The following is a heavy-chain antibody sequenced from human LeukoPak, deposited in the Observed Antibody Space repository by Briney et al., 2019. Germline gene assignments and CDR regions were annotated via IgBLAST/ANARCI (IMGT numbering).Heavy chain of an antibody. CDR3: ARGGSGSYYYYFYYMDV. J-gene: IGHJ6*03. V-gene: IGHV3-30*01. Sequence: GRSLRLSCVASGFTFSSHAIPWVRQAPGKGLEWVSIISYDGSNKYYADSVKGRFTISRDNSKNTVYLQINSLSTEDTAVYYCARGGSGSYYYYFYYMDVWGKGTTVTVSS. CDR2: ISYDGSNK. D-gene: IGHD3-10*01. CDR1: GFTFSSHA.